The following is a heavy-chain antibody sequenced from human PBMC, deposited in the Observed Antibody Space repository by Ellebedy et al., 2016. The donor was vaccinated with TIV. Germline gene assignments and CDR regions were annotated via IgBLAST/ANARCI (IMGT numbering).Heavy chain of an antibody. CDR3: AKAIVGATTGYFDL. CDR1: GFTFDDYA. CDR2: ISWNSGSI. J-gene: IGHJ2*01. D-gene: IGHD1-26*01. Sequence: SLKISCAASGFTFDDYAMHWVRQAPGKGLEWVSGISWNSGSIGYADSVKGRFTISRDNAKNSLYLQMNSLRAEDTALYYCAKAIVGATTGYFDLWGRGTLVTVSS. V-gene: IGHV3-9*01.